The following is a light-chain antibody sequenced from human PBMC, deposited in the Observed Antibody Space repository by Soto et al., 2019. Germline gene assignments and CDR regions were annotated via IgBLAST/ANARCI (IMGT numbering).Light chain of an antibody. CDR1: QDISGY. J-gene: IGKJ1*01. V-gene: IGKV1-9*01. CDR2: AAS. Sequence: IQLTQSPSSLSASVGDRVTITCRASQDISGYVAWYQQRLGRAPHLLIYAASALHTGVPSRFSGSGSGTDFTLTITSLQPEDFGTYYCQHPKWAFGQGTTVEI. CDR3: QHPKWA.